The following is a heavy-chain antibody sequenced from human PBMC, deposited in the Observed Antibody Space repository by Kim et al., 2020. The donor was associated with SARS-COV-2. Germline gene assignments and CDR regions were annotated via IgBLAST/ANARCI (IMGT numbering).Heavy chain of an antibody. CDR3: AREGPRRAYDILTGFYYYGMDV. V-gene: IGHV1-46*01. CDR1: GYTFTSYY. J-gene: IGHJ6*02. CDR2: INPSGGST. D-gene: IGHD3-9*01. Sequence: ASVKVSCKASGYTFTSYYMHWVRQAPGQGLEWMGIINPSGGSTSYAQKFQGRVTMTRDTSTSTVYMELSSLRSEDTAVYYCAREGPRRAYDILTGFYYYGMDVWGQGTTVTVSS.